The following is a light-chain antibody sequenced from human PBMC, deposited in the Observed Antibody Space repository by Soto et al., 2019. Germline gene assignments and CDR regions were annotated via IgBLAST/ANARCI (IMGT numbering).Light chain of an antibody. V-gene: IGKV3-20*01. CDR3: QKYNTAPLT. CDR2: GAS. J-gene: IGKJ4*01. CDR1: QSVSSSY. Sequence: EIVLTQSPGTLSLSPGERATLSCRASQSVSSSYLAWYQQKPGQAPRLLIYGASSRATGIPGRFSGSGYGTEFTLTISNLQPEDVATYYCQKYNTAPLTFGGGTKVDI.